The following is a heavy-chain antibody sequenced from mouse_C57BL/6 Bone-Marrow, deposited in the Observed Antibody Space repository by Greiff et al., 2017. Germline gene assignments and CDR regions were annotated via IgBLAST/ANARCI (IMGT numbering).Heavy chain of an antibody. CDR3: YGSVPHFDY. D-gene: IGHD1-1*01. CDR1: GYAFSSSW. Sequence: QVQLKESGPELVKPGASVKISCKASGYAFSSSWMNWVKQRPGKGLEWIGRIYPGDGDTNYNGKFKGKATLTADKSSSTAYMQLSSLTSEDSAVYFCYGSVPHFDYWGQGTTLTVSS. J-gene: IGHJ2*01. V-gene: IGHV1-82*01. CDR2: IYPGDGDT.